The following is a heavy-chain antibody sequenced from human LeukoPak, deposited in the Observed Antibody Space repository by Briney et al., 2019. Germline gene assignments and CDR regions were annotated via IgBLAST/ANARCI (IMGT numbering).Heavy chain of an antibody. V-gene: IGHV1-2*02. CDR2: IDPNSGAT. Sequence: ASVKVSCKASGYTFTGYYMHWVRQAPGQGLEWMGWIDPNSGATNYVQKFQGRVTMTRDTSINTAYMELSRLRSDDTAVYYCARGVECSNSPGNYWGQGTLVTVSS. D-gene: IGHD6-6*01. CDR3: ARGVECSNSPGNY. J-gene: IGHJ4*02. CDR1: GYTFTGYY.